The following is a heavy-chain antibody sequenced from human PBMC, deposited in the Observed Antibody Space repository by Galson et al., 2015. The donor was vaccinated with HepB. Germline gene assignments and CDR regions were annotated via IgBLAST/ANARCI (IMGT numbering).Heavy chain of an antibody. CDR3: AREKPVMITFGEVWTQRNWFDP. D-gene: IGHD3-16*01. Sequence: TLSLTCTVSGGSISSGSYYWSWIRQPAGKGLEWIGRIYTSGSTNYNPSLKSRVTISVDTSKNQFSLKLSSVTAADTAVYYCAREKPVMITFGEVWTQRNWFDPWGQGTLVTVSS. J-gene: IGHJ5*02. CDR1: GGSISSGSYY. V-gene: IGHV4-61*02. CDR2: IYTSGST.